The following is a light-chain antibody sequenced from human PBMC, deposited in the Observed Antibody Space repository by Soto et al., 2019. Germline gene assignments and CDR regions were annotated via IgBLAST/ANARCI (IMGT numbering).Light chain of an antibody. Sequence: EIVLTQSPGTLSLSPGERATLSCRATQILSSDYLAWYQQRPGQAPRLLIHGASSRATGIPDRFSGSGSGADFTLTISRLEPEDFAVYYCHHYASSQFTFGPGTKVDIK. CDR1: QILSSDY. CDR2: GAS. V-gene: IGKV3-20*01. J-gene: IGKJ3*01. CDR3: HHYASSQFT.